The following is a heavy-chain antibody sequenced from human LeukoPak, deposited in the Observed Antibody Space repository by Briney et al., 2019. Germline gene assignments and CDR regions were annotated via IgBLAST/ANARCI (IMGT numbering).Heavy chain of an antibody. CDR3: ARDRVVGDIVVVPAAILAFDI. CDR1: GYTFTSYG. Sequence: ASVKVSCKASGYTFTSYGISWVRQAPGQGLEWMGWISAYNGNTNYARKLQGRVTMTTDTSTSTAYMELRSLRSDDTAVYYCARDRVVGDIVVVPAAILAFDIWGQGTMVTVSS. D-gene: IGHD2-2*02. J-gene: IGHJ3*02. V-gene: IGHV1-18*01. CDR2: ISAYNGNT.